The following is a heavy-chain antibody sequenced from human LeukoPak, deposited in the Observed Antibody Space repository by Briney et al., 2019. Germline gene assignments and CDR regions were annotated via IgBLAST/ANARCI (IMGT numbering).Heavy chain of an antibody. Sequence: GGSLRLSCRASRFSFRDYDMHWVRQAPGTGLEWVAVISSDGSRKHYGDSVKGRFIISRDNSESTLFLQMNSLRTDDTSVYFCAKYAYNWNAPDGFDMWGQGTMVIVSS. V-gene: IGHV3-30*18. J-gene: IGHJ3*02. CDR2: ISSDGSRK. CDR1: RFSFRDYD. CDR3: AKYAYNWNAPDGFDM. D-gene: IGHD1-1*01.